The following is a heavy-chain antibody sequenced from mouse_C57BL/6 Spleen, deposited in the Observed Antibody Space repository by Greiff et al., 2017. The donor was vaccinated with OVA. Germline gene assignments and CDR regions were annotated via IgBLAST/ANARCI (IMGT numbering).Heavy chain of an antibody. J-gene: IGHJ2*01. Sequence: EVKVVESGGGLVKPGGSLKLSCAASGFTFSSYAMSWVRQTPEKRLEWVATISDGGSYTYYPDNVKGRFTISRDNAKNNLYLQMSHLKSEDTAMYYCARDYGPHYYFDYWGQGTTLTVSS. CDR3: ARDYGPHYYFDY. CDR1: GFTFSSYA. D-gene: IGHD1-1*02. V-gene: IGHV5-4*01. CDR2: ISDGGSYT.